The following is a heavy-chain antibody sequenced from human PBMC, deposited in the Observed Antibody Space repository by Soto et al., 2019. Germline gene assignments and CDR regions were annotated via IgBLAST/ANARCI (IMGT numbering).Heavy chain of an antibody. D-gene: IGHD4-17*01. CDR2: VYYSGTT. V-gene: IGHV4-61*01. Sequence: PSETLSLTCSVSGGSVSDKTYYWSWIRQPPGKRLEWIGYVYYSGTTNYNPSLKSRVTISVDLSKNRFSLRLSSVTTADTALYYCARTTAVPNTLRSRYFFGYWRQRTLVGVAS. CDR3: ARTTAVPNTLRSRYFFGY. J-gene: IGHJ4*02. CDR1: GGSVSDKTYY.